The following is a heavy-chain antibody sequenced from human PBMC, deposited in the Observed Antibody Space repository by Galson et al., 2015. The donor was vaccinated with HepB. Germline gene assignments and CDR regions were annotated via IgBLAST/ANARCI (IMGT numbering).Heavy chain of an antibody. J-gene: IGHJ4*02. Sequence: SLRLSCAASGSSFSSHGMHWVRQAPGKGLEWVALIWFDGSKDHYADSVKGRFTISRDNSNNMLYLQMNNLRVEDTAVYYCARYYGDYRALDYWGQGTLVSVSS. CDR3: ARYYGDYRALDY. CDR2: IWFDGSKD. D-gene: IGHD4-17*01. V-gene: IGHV3-33*01. CDR1: GSSFSSHG.